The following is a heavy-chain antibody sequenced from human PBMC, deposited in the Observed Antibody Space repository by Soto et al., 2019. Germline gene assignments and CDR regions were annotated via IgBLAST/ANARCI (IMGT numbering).Heavy chain of an antibody. D-gene: IGHD6-13*01. V-gene: IGHV3-15*01. CDR3: TTVSVGSSWYPRFYYYYYYMDV. Sequence: GGSLRLSCAASGFTFSNAWMSWVRQAPGKGLEWVGRIKSKTDGGTTDYAAPVKGRFTISRDDSKNTLYLQMNSLKTEDTAVYYCTTVSVGSSWYPRFYYYYYYMDVWGKGTTVTVSS. CDR2: IKSKTDGGTT. CDR1: GFTFSNAW. J-gene: IGHJ6*03.